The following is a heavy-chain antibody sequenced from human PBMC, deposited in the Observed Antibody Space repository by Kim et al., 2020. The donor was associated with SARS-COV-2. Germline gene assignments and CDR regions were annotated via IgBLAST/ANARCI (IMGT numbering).Heavy chain of an antibody. CDR1: GGSISSYY. CDR2: TYYSGST. D-gene: IGHD3-10*01. Sequence: SETLSLTCTVSGGSISSYYWSWIRQPPGKGLEWIGYTYYSGSTNYNPSLKRRVTISVDTSKNQFSLKLSSVTAADTAVYYCARDIFSTMVRGVLAGAFDIWGQGTMITVSS. J-gene: IGHJ3*02. V-gene: IGHV4-59*01. CDR3: ARDIFSTMVRGVLAGAFDI.